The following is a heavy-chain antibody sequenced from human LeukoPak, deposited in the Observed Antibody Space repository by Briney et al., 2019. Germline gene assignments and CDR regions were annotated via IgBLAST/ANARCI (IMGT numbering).Heavy chain of an antibody. D-gene: IGHD2-8*01. CDR1: GYTFTGYY. Sequence: GASVKVSCKASGYTFTGYYMHWVRQAPGQGLEWMGWINLNSGGTNYAQKFQGRVTMTRDTSISTAYMELSRLRSDDTAVYYCATEGYCTNGVCSIDYWGQGTLVTVSS. CDR3: ATEGYCTNGVCSIDY. V-gene: IGHV1-2*02. J-gene: IGHJ4*02. CDR2: INLNSGGT.